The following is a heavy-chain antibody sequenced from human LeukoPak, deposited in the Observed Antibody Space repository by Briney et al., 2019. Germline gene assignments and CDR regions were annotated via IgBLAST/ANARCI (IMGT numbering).Heavy chain of an antibody. J-gene: IGHJ4*02. V-gene: IGHV3-33*08. CDR3: ARALKLQGGWYQRGPFDY. CDR2: IWYNGSNK. Sequence: PGGSLRLSCAASGFTFSSYAMHWVRQAPGKGLEWVAVIWYNGSNKYYADSVKGRFTISRDNSKNTLYLQMNSLRAEDTAVYYCARALKLQGGWYQRGPFDYWGQGTLVTVSS. D-gene: IGHD6-19*01. CDR1: GFTFSSYA.